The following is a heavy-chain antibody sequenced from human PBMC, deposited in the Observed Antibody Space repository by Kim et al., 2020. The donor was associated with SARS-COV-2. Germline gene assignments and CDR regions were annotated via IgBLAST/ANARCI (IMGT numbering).Heavy chain of an antibody. J-gene: IGHJ3*02. CDR2: MNPNSGNT. CDR3: AREHIGVPRRVDPFDI. Sequence: ASVKVSCKASGYTFTSYDVNWVRQAPGQGLEWMGWMNPNSGNTAYAQKFQGRVTMTRDTSISTAYMELSGLRSEDTAVYYCAREHIGVPRRVDPFDIWGQGTIVTVSS. CDR1: GYTFTSYD. V-gene: IGHV1-8*01. D-gene: IGHD6-19*01.